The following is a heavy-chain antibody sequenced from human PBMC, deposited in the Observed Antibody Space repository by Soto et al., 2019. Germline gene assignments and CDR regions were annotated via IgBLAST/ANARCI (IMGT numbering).Heavy chain of an antibody. CDR1: GFTFSNYA. D-gene: IGHD6-13*01. CDR2: ISGSGGNT. Sequence: GGSLRLSCAASGFTFSNYAMSWVRQAPGKGLEWVSVISGSGGNTYYADSVKGRFTISRDNSKNTLYLQMNSLRAEDTAVYYCAKEIGYTGMWNFDYWGQGTQVTVSS. J-gene: IGHJ4*02. CDR3: AKEIGYTGMWNFDY. V-gene: IGHV3-23*01.